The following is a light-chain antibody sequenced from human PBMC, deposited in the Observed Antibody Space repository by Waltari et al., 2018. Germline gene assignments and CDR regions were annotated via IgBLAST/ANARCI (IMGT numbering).Light chain of an antibody. Sequence: EIVMTQSPVTLSLSPGERATLSCRASQSVGSNLAWYQQKPGQAPRLLIYGLSISVTGIPARFSGTGSGTEFTLTISSLQSEDFAVYYCQQYNNWPPYTFGQGTRLEI. CDR3: QQYNNWPPYT. J-gene: IGKJ2*01. V-gene: IGKV3-15*01. CDR2: GLS. CDR1: QSVGSN.